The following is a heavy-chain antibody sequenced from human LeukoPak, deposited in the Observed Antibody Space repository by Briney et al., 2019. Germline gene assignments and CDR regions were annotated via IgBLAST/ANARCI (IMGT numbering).Heavy chain of an antibody. Sequence: GGSLRLSCAASGFTFSSYGMHWVRQAPGKGLEWVAFIRYDGSNKYYADSVKGRFTISRDNSKNTLYLQMNSLRAEDTAVYYCAKDTGRATPLPNWFDPWGQGTLVTVS. CDR3: AKDTGRATPLPNWFDP. CDR2: IRYDGSNK. CDR1: GFTFSSYG. J-gene: IGHJ5*02. V-gene: IGHV3-30*02. D-gene: IGHD2-15*01.